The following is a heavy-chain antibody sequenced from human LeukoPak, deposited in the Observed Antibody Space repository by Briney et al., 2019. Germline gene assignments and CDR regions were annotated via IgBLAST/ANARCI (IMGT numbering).Heavy chain of an antibody. D-gene: IGHD5-24*01. CDR3: AKAGMATTGVDY. V-gene: IGHV3-23*01. Sequence: PGGSLRLPCAASGFTFSSYAMSWVRQAPGKGLEWVSAISGSGGSTYYADSVKGRFTISRDNSKNTLYLQMNSLRAEDTAVYYCAKAGMATTGVDYWGQGTLVTVSS. CDR2: ISGSGGST. CDR1: GFTFSSYA. J-gene: IGHJ4*02.